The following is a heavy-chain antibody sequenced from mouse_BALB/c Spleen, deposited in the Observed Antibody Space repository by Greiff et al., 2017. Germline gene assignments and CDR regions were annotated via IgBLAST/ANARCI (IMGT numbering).Heavy chain of an antibody. Sequence: EVQLVESGGGLVKPGGSLKLSCAASGFTFSSYAMSWVRQTPEKRLEWVASISSGGSTYYPDSVKGRFTISRDNARNILYLQMSSLRSEDTAMYYCAREDLYYFDYWGQGTTLTVSS. CDR1: GFTFSSYA. CDR3: AREDLYYFDY. J-gene: IGHJ2*01. CDR2: ISSGGST. V-gene: IGHV5-6-5*01.